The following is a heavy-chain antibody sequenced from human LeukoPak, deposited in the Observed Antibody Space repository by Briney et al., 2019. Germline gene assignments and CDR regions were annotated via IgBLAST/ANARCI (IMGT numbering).Heavy chain of an antibody. Sequence: GGSLRLSCAASGFTFSSYSMNWVRQAPGKGLEWVSSISSSSSYIYYADSVKGRFTISRDNAKNSLYLQMNSLRAEDTAVYYCARGDGSGYPLSSMDVWGQGTTVTVSS. D-gene: IGHD3-22*01. CDR2: ISSSSSYI. CDR1: GFTFSSYS. V-gene: IGHV3-21*01. J-gene: IGHJ6*02. CDR3: ARGDGSGYPLSSMDV.